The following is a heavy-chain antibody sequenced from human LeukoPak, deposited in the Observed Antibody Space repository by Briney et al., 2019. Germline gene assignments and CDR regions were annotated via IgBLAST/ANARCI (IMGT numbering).Heavy chain of an antibody. D-gene: IGHD3-16*01. J-gene: IGHJ4*02. CDR2: IKSKADGGTT. CDR3: ARDVEEGVCY. V-gene: IGHV3-15*01. Sequence: PGGSLRLSCAASGFTFNNAWMSWVRQAPGKGLEWVGRIKSKADGGTTDYAAPVKDRFTISRDDSKNTPYLQMNSLRAEDTAVYYCARDVEEGVCYWGQGTLVTVSS. CDR1: GFTFNNAW.